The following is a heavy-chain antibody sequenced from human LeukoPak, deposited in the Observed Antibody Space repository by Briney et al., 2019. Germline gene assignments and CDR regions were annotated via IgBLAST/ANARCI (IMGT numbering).Heavy chain of an antibody. D-gene: IGHD2-2*01. CDR3: ARDLEDIVVVPAD. CDR2: INTNTGNP. CDR1: GYTFTSYA. V-gene: IGHV7-4-1*02. J-gene: IGHJ4*02. Sequence: VASVKVSCKASGYTFTSYAMNWVRQAPGQGLEWMGWINTNTGNPTYAQGFTGRFVFSLDTSVSTAYLQISSLKAEDTGVYYCARDLEDIVVVPADWGQGTLVTVSS.